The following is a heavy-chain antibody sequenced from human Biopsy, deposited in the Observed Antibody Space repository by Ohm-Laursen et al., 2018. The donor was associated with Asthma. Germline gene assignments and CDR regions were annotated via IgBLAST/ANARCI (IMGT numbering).Heavy chain of an antibody. D-gene: IGHD3-3*02. J-gene: IGHJ1*01. CDR1: GDSFSNYA. V-gene: IGHV1-69*13. CDR2: LIPVLGTP. Sequence: ASVKVSCKASGDSFSNYAISWVRQAPGQGLEWMGGLIPVLGTPDHAQMFEGRVTITADESTSTAYMELSSLSSEDTAVYYCARTFHFWSPYHAEHYQLWGQGTLVTVSS. CDR3: ARTFHFWSPYHAEHYQL.